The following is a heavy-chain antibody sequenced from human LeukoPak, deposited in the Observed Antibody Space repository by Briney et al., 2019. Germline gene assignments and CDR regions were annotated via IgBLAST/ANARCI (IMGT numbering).Heavy chain of an antibody. D-gene: IGHD3-22*01. CDR2: IYYSGST. V-gene: IGHV4-39*07. CDR1: GGSISSSSYY. CDR3: ARERRYYYDSSGSYYFDY. J-gene: IGHJ4*02. Sequence: SETLSLTCTVSGGSISSSSYYWGWIRQPPGKGLEWIGSIYYSGSTYYNPSLKSRVTISVDTSKNQFSLKLSSVTAADTAVYYCARERRYYYDSSGSYYFDYWGQGTLVTVSS.